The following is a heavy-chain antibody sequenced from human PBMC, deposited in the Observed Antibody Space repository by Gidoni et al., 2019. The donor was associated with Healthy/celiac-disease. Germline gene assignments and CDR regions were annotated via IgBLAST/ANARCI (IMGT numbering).Heavy chain of an antibody. CDR1: GFSLSNARMG. CDR3: ARLNDYGDQNWFDP. Sequence: QVTLKASGPVLLKPTETLTLTCTVSGFSLSNARMGVSWIRQPPGKALEWLAHIFSNDEKSYRTSLKSRRTISKDTSKSQVVLTMTNMDPVDTATYYCARLNDYGDQNWFDPWGQGTLVTGSS. D-gene: IGHD4-17*01. V-gene: IGHV2-26*01. J-gene: IGHJ5*02. CDR2: IFSNDEK.